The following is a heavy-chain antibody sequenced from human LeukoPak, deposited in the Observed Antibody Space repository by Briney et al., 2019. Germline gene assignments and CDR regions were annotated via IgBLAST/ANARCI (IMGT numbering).Heavy chain of an antibody. V-gene: IGHV1-18*01. CDR1: GYTFTTSG. D-gene: IGHD2-2*01. Sequence: ASVKVSCKASGYTFTTSGINWVRQAPGQGLEWMGCINVYNGNTNYAQKFQGRITMTRDTSTNTAYMELRSLKSDDTAVYYCARGLVVPAAMGEFDYWGQGTLIAVSS. CDR3: ARGLVVPAAMGEFDY. J-gene: IGHJ4*02. CDR2: INVYNGNT.